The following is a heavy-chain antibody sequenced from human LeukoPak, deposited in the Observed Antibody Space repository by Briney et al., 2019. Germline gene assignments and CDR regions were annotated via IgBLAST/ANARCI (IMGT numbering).Heavy chain of an antibody. D-gene: IGHD3-16*01. V-gene: IGHV1-2*06. CDR2: INPNSGGT. CDR3: ARDIHPYNFDY. Sequence: ASVKVSCKASGYTFTGYYMHWVRQAPGQGLEWMGRINPNSGGTNYAQKFQGRVTMNRDTSISTAYMELSRLRSDDTAVYYCARDIHPYNFDYWGQGTLVTVPS. CDR1: GYTFTGYY. J-gene: IGHJ4*02.